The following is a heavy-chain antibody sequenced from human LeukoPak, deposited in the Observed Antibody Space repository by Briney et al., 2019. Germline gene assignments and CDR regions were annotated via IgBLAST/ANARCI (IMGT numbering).Heavy chain of an antibody. D-gene: IGHD5-12*01. CDR1: GGSISSYY. CDR2: ICYSGST. Sequence: SETLSLTCTVSGGSISSYYWSWIRQPPGKGLEWIGYICYSGSTNYNPSLKSRVTISVDTSKNQFSLKLSSVTAADTAVYYCARGYSGYGTHDYWGQGTLVTVSS. J-gene: IGHJ4*02. CDR3: ARGYSGYGTHDY. V-gene: IGHV4-59*01.